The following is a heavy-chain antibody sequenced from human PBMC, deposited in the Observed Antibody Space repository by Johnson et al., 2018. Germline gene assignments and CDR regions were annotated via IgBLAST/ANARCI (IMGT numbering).Heavy chain of an antibody. V-gene: IGHV3-9*01. J-gene: IGHJ3*02. Sequence: VQLVQSGGGLVQPGRSLRLSCAASGFTFDDYAMHWVRQAPGKGLEWVSGISWNSGSIGYADSVKGRFTISRDNAKNSLYLQMNSLRAEDTALYYCAKDIGDYDSTGLVDIWGQGTMVTVSS. D-gene: IGHD3-22*01. CDR2: ISWNSGSI. CDR3: AKDIGDYDSTGLVDI. CDR1: GFTFDDYA.